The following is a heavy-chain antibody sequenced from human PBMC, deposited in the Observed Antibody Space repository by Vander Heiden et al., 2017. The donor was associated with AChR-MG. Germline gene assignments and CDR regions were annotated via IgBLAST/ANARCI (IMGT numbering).Heavy chain of an antibody. CDR2: IDPGDADT. CDR1: GYRFPGYG. Sequence: EVQLVQSGAAVQTPGDSLMISCQGSGYRFPGYGSGWGRQKPGKGREWMGIIDPGDADTRYSPSCQGQVTISADKSISTAYLQWSSLKASDTAMYYCARGLEAVAGDNWFDPWGQGTLVTVSS. J-gene: IGHJ5*02. D-gene: IGHD6-19*01. CDR3: ARGLEAVAGDNWFDP. V-gene: IGHV5-51*03.